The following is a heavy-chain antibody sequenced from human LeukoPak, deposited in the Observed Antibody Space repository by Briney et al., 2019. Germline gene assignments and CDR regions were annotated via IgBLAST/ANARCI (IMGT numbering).Heavy chain of an antibody. CDR2: IYYSGST. CDR3: ARHESDSSGYYYQGIAFDI. J-gene: IGHJ3*02. D-gene: IGHD3-22*01. V-gene: IGHV4-39*01. Sequence: PSETLSLTCTVSGGSVSSSSYYWGWIRQPPGKGLEWIGSIYYSGSTYYNPSLKSRVTISVDTSKNQFSLKLSSVTAADTAVYYCARHESDSSGYYYQGIAFDIWGQGTMVTVSS. CDR1: GGSVSSSSYY.